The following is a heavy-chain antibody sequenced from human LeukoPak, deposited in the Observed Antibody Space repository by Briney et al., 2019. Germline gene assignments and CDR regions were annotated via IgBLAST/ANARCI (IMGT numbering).Heavy chain of an antibody. D-gene: IGHD1-26*01. V-gene: IGHV4-4*07. J-gene: IGHJ3*01. Sequence: PSETLSLTCTVSGGSMSSYYWSWIRQPAGKGLEWIGRMYISGSTNYNPSLKSRVTMSVDTSKNQFSLKLSSVTAADMAVYFCARQFLVGSTFHAFDLWGQGTRVTVSS. CDR3: ARQFLVGSTFHAFDL. CDR1: GGSMSSYY. CDR2: MYISGST.